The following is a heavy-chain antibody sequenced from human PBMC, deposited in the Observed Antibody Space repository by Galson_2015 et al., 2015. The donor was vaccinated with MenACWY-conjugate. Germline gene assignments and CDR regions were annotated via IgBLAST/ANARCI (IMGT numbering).Heavy chain of an antibody. D-gene: IGHD6-13*01. Sequence: SVKVSCKASGFSLTSFGFSWVRQAPGQGLEWMGWISAYNGNRNYAQEFQGRVTMTTDTSTSTAYMELRSLRSDDTAVYYCARHPPFGPGYSTYWGQGTRVTVSS. V-gene: IGHV1-18*01. CDR1: GFSLTSFG. CDR3: ARHPPFGPGYSTY. J-gene: IGHJ4*02. CDR2: ISAYNGNR.